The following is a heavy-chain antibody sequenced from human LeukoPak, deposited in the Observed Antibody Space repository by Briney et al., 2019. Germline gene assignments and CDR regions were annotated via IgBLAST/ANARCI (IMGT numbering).Heavy chain of an antibody. CDR2: ISYDGSNK. V-gene: IGHV3-30*04. D-gene: IGHD2-2*02. CDR3: ARGGYQLLYSPFDD. J-gene: IGHJ4*02. CDR1: VLTFSSYA. Sequence: GRSLRLSCAASVLTFSSYAMHWVRQAPGKGLEWVAVISYDGSNKYYADSVKGRFTISRDNSKNTLYLQMNSLRAEDTAVYYCARGGYQLLYSPFDDWGQGTLVTVSS.